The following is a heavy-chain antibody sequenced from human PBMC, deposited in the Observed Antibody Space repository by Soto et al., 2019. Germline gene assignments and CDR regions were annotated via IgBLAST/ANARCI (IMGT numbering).Heavy chain of an antibody. D-gene: IGHD3-9*01. CDR3: ARHPRRLGAFDI. J-gene: IGHJ3*02. V-gene: IGHV4-34*01. CDR1: GGSFSGYY. Sequence: SETLSLTCAVYGGSFSGYYWSWIRQPPGKGLEWIGEINHSGNTNYNPSLKSRVTISVDTSKNQFSLKLSSVTAADTAVYYCARHPRRLGAFDIWGQGTMVTVSS. CDR2: INHSGNT.